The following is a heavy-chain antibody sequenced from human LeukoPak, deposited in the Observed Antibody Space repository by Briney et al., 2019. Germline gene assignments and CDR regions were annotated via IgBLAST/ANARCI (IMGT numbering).Heavy chain of an antibody. Sequence: PSETLSLTCTVSGGSISSGGYYWSWIRQLPGKGLEWIGYIYYSGNTYYNPSLKSRVTISVDTSKNQFSLKLSSVTAADTAVYYCARVAAYYDFWSGYYPRNWFDPWGQGTLVTVSS. V-gene: IGHV4-31*03. CDR2: IYYSGNT. J-gene: IGHJ5*02. CDR1: GGSISSGGYY. CDR3: ARVAAYYDFWSGYYPRNWFDP. D-gene: IGHD3-3*01.